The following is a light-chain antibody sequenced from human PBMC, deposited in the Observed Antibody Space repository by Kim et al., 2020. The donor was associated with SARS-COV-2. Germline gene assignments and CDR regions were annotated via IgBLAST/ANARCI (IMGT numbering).Light chain of an antibody. Sequence: DIQMTQSPSPLSAPVGDRVTITCRASQGISTELAWYQQNPGKAPKLLIYVASSLQSGVPSRFSGSGSGTEFTLTISSLQPEDFATYYCQQHNSYPITFGQGTRLEIK. CDR1: QGISTE. CDR3: QQHNSYPIT. V-gene: IGKV1-17*01. CDR2: VAS. J-gene: IGKJ5*01.